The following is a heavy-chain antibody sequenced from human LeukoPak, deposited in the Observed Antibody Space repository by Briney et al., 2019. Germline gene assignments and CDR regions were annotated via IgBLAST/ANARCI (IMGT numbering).Heavy chain of an antibody. D-gene: IGHD2-21*01. CDR2: IWYDGSKM. J-gene: IGHJ4*02. CDR3: ARHSSNSFDY. V-gene: IGHV3-33*01. CDR1: GFTFSTYG. Sequence: GGSLRLPCAASGFTFSTYGMHWVRQAPGKGLEWVAVIWYDGSKMYYADSVKGRFTISRDTSKNTLYLQMNSLRAEDTAVYYCARHSSNSFDYWGQGTLVTVSP.